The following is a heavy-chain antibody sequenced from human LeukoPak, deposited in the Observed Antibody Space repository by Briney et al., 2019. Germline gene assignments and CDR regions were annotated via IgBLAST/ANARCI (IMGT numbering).Heavy chain of an antibody. Sequence: GASVKLTLTSSGYTFTSYGISRVRQPPGQGLEWMGWISAYNGNTNHAQKFQGRVTMTTDTSTSTAYMELRSLRSDDTAVYYCARAVAAAASGSDWGQGTLVTVSS. CDR3: ARAVAAAASGSD. V-gene: IGHV1-18*01. CDR2: ISAYNGNT. CDR1: GYTFTSYG. J-gene: IGHJ4*02. D-gene: IGHD6-13*01.